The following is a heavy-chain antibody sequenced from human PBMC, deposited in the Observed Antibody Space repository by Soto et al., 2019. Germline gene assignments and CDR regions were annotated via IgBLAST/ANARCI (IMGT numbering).Heavy chain of an antibody. D-gene: IGHD3-10*01. Sequence: PGGSLRLSCAASGFTFTTYSMNWVRQAPGKGLEWVSYISSSSSTIYQPDSVKGRFTISRDNAKNSLYLQMNSLRDEDTAVYYWGRDLVISLFRGVGAGLFDYGGQETLVTVS. CDR2: ISSSSSTI. J-gene: IGHJ4*02. V-gene: IGHV3-48*02. CDR3: GRDLVISLFRGVGAGLFDY. CDR1: GFTFTTYS.